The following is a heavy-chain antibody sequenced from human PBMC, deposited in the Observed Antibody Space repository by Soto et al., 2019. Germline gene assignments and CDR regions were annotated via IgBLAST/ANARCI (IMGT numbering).Heavy chain of an antibody. CDR2: ISGSGGST. Sequence: EVQLLESGGGLVQPGGSLRLSCAASGFTFSSYAMSWVRQAPGKGLEWVSAISGSGGSTYYADSVKGRFTISRDNSKNTLYLQMTSLRAEDTAVYYCAKVSVHGSSTSCPLGMDVWGQGPKVTVSS. D-gene: IGHD2-2*01. CDR3: AKVSVHGSSTSCPLGMDV. CDR1: GFTFSSYA. J-gene: IGHJ6*02. V-gene: IGHV3-23*01.